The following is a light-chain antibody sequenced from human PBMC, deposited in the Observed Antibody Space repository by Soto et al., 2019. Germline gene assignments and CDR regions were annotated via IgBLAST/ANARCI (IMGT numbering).Light chain of an antibody. J-gene: IGLJ2*01. CDR1: SSNIGNNY. Sequence: QSVLTQPPSVSAAPGQMVTISCSGSSSNIGNNYVSWYQHLPGTAPKLLIYDNNKRPSGIPGRFSGSKSGTSATLGITGLQTGDEADYYCGAWDTTLTVVVFGGGTKLTVL. V-gene: IGLV1-51*01. CDR2: DNN. CDR3: GAWDTTLTVVV.